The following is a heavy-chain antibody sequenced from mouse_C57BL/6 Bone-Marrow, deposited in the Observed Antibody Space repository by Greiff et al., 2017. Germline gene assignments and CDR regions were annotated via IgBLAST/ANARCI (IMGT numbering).Heavy chain of an antibody. V-gene: IGHV5-16*01. Sequence: VQLKQSEGGLVQPGSSMKLSCTASGFTFSDYYMAWVRQVPEKGLEWVANINYDGSSTYYLDSLKSRFIISRDNAKNILYLQMSSLKSEDTATYYCARGGGYYEGFAYWGQGTLVTVSA. CDR3: ARGGGYYEGFAY. J-gene: IGHJ3*01. CDR1: GFTFSDYY. D-gene: IGHD2-3*01. CDR2: INYDGSST.